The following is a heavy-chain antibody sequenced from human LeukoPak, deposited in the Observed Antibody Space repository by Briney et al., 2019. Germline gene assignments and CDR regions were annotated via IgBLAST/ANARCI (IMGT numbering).Heavy chain of an antibody. CDR2: ISSTGSPI. D-gene: IGHD3-10*01. J-gene: IGHJ4*02. CDR1: GFTFSRFG. CDR3: ARDKSAGADTGSSFYY. V-gene: IGHV3-48*03. Sequence: GGSLRLSCAASGFTFSRFGMNWVRQAPGKGLEWVSYISSTGSPIYYVDSVKGRFTISRDNAKKSLYLQMNSLRAEDTAVYYCARDKSAGADTGSSFYYWGQGALVTVSS.